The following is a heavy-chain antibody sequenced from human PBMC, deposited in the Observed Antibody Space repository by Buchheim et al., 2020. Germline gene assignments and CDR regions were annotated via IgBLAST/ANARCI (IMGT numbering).Heavy chain of an antibody. Sequence: EVQLVESGGDLVQPGGSLRLSCAASGFTFTNYWMYWVRQGPGKGLVWVSRIHSDASTTTYADSVKGRFTVFRDNAQNTIYLQMNSLRAEDTAVYFCVRGDFRYWGQGT. CDR3: VRGDFRY. CDR1: GFTFTNYW. CDR2: IHSDASTT. J-gene: IGHJ4*02. V-gene: IGHV3-74*01. D-gene: IGHD3-3*01.